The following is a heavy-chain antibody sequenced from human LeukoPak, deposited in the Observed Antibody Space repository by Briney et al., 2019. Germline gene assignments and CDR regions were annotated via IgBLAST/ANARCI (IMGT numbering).Heavy chain of an antibody. Sequence: GESLKISCKGSGYRFSNFWIGWVRQMPGKGLEWMGIIYPGDSDTRYSPSFQGQVTISADKSISTAYLQWSSLKASDTAMYYCARQSSGYYHWFDPWGQGTLVTVSS. J-gene: IGHJ5*02. CDR1: GYRFSNFW. V-gene: IGHV5-51*01. D-gene: IGHD3-22*01. CDR3: ARQSSGYYHWFDP. CDR2: IYPGDSDT.